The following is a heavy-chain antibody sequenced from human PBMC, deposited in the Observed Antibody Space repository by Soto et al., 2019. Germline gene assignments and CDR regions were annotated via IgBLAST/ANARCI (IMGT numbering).Heavy chain of an antibody. CDR1: GGSFSGYY. V-gene: IGHV4-34*01. Sequence: SETLSLTCAVYGGSFSGYYWSWIRQPPGKGLEWIGEINHSGSTNYNPSLKSRVTISVDTSKNQFSLKLSSVTAADTAVYYCARGSHPYDSSGYYLRYWGPGTLVTVSS. CDR2: INHSGST. D-gene: IGHD3-22*01. J-gene: IGHJ4*02. CDR3: ARGSHPYDSSGYYLRY.